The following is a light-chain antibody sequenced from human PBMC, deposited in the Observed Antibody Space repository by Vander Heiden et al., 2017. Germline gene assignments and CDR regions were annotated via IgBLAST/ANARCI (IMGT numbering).Light chain of an antibody. CDR2: GAS. CDR1: QSVSSSY. J-gene: IGKJ4*02. CDR3: QQYGSSPLT. V-gene: IGKV3-20*01. Sequence: VFTPSPGTLSLSPGERATLSCRARQSVSSSYLAWYQQKPGQAPRLLIYGASSRDTGIPDRFSGSGSGTDFTLPISRLEPEDFAVYYCQQYGSSPLTFGGGTKVEIK.